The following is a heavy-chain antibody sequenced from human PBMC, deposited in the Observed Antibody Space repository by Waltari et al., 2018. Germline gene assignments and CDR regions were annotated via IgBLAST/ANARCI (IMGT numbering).Heavy chain of an antibody. V-gene: IGHV4-39*01. CDR3: ACLRSYSSSWPDIFDV. Sequence: QLQPQESGPGLVTPSATLSLPCSVAGVAIHSSSSCGWIRQPPGQGVEWVGSVYFDGNTYDSPSHKTRLTISVDTSKDECSLSLSSVTAADTAVYYCACLRSYSSSWPDIFDVWGQGTKVTVSS. CDR1: GVAIHSSSS. J-gene: IGHJ3*01. D-gene: IGHD2-2*01. CDR2: VYFDGNT.